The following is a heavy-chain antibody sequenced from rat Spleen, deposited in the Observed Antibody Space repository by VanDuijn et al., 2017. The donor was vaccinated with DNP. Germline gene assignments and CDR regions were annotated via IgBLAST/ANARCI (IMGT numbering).Heavy chain of an antibody. CDR3: ASHNSGYFDY. J-gene: IGHJ2*01. Sequence: EVQLVESGGGLVQPGRSLKLSCAASGFTFSDHNMAWVRQAPKKGLEWVATINYDGSNTYYPDSVKGRFTISRDNAENTVYLQMNSLRSEDTATYYCASHNSGYFDYWGQGVMVTVSS. V-gene: IGHV5-7*01. D-gene: IGHD4-3*01. CDR2: INYDGSNT. CDR1: GFTFSDHN.